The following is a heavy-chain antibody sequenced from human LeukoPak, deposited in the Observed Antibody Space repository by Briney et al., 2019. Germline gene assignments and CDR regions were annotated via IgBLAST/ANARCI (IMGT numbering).Heavy chain of an antibody. Sequence: GGSLRLSCAASGFTFSSYEMNWVRQAPGKGLEWVSYISSSGSTIYYADSVMGRFTISRDNAKNSLYLQMNSLRAEDTAVYYCARDLAVAEGDYWGQGTLVTVSS. CDR3: ARDLAVAEGDY. D-gene: IGHD6-19*01. V-gene: IGHV3-48*03. J-gene: IGHJ4*02. CDR2: ISSSGSTI. CDR1: GFTFSSYE.